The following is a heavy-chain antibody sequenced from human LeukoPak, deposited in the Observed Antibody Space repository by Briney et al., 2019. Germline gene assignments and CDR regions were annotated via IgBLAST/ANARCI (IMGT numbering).Heavy chain of an antibody. J-gene: IGHJ4*02. Sequence: GGSLRLSCAASGFTFSDVYMSWIRQAPGKGLEWVSYISSSGSSTKYADSVKGRFTISRDNARNSLYLQMNSLRVEDTAVYYCARDRGRVAGEYFDYWGQGTLVTVSS. CDR3: ARDRGRVAGEYFDY. D-gene: IGHD6-19*01. CDR2: ISSSGSST. CDR1: GFTFSDVY. V-gene: IGHV3-11*06.